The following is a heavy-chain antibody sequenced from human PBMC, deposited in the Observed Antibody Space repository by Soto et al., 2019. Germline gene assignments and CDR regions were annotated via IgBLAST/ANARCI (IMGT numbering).Heavy chain of an antibody. CDR1: GFTFSNAW. V-gene: IGHV3-15*07. J-gene: IGHJ4*01. D-gene: IGHD3-22*01. CDR3: TTDSYITSIIVRFDY. Sequence: EVHLVESGGGLVKPGGSLRLSCAASGFTFSNAWINWVRQTPGKGLEWVDRVKSKTDGGTTDFAAPVKGRFAISRDDSKNMVYLEMNSLKTEDTAIYYCTTDSYITSIIVRFDYWGHGTPVTVSS. CDR2: VKSKTDGGTT.